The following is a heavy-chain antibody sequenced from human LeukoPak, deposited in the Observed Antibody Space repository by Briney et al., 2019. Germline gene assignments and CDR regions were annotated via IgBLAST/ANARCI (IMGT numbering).Heavy chain of an antibody. V-gene: IGHV1-69*04. Sequence: SSVKVSCKASLGTFSSYAVSWVRQAPGQGLDWMGRIIPILGIANYAQKFQGRVTITADKSTSTAYMELSSLRSEDTAVYYCARAPRRGYDSIRLCVPWGQGTLVSVSS. CDR3: ARAPRRGYDSIRLCVP. CDR1: LGTFSSYA. D-gene: IGHD5-12*01. J-gene: IGHJ4*02. CDR2: IIPILGIA.